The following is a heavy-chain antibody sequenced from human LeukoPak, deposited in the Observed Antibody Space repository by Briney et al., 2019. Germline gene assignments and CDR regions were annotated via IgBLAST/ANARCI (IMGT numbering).Heavy chain of an antibody. CDR1: GYTFTGYY. Sequence: ASVKVSCKASGYTFTGYYMHWVRQAPGQGLEWMGWINPNSGGTNYAQKFQGRVTMTRDTSISTAYMELSRLRSDDTAVYYCARAGLLKGRASAAYWGQGTLVTVSS. J-gene: IGHJ4*02. CDR3: ARAGLLKGRASAAY. CDR2: INPNSGGT. V-gene: IGHV1-2*02. D-gene: IGHD2-21*01.